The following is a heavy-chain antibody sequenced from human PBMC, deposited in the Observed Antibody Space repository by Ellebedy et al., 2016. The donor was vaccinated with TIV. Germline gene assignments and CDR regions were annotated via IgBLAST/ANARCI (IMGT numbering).Heavy chain of an antibody. J-gene: IGHJ4*02. CDR1: GFSFSSYA. CDR3: AKIEFGSEYGDSGFGY. D-gene: IGHD4-17*01. Sequence: PGGSLRLSCAASGFSFSSYAMSWVRQAPGKGLECVSVISASGSDTYYADSVKGRFTISRDNSKNTVYIQMNSLRAEDTAVYFCAKIEFGSEYGDSGFGYWGQGILVSVSS. CDR2: ISASGSDT. V-gene: IGHV3-23*01.